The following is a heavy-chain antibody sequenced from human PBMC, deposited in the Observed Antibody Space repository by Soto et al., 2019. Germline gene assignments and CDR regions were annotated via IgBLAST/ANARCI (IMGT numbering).Heavy chain of an antibody. V-gene: IGHV1-18*04. D-gene: IGHD3-10*01. CDR3: ARVRLSLFDY. CDR2: ISAHNGDT. CDR1: GHTFTSYG. J-gene: IGHJ4*02. Sequence: GASVKVSCKASGHTFTSYGITWVRQAPGQGLEWMGWISAHNGDTTYAQKFQGRVTMTTDTSTRTAYMELRSLRSDDTAVYFCARVRLSLFDYWGQGTLVTVSS.